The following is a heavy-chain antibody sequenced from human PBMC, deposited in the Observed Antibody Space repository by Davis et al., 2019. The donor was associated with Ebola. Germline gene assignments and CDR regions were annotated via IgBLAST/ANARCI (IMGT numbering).Heavy chain of an antibody. D-gene: IGHD4-17*01. J-gene: IGHJ6*02. CDR3: ATDSSYGAVVNYYGMDA. V-gene: IGHV1-24*01. CDR2: FDPEDGET. Sequence: ASVKVSCKVSGYTLTELSMHWVRQAPGKGLEWMGGFDPEDGETIYAQKFQGRVTMTEDTSTDTAYMELSSLRSEDTAVYYCATDSSYGAVVNYYGMDAWGQGTTVTVSS. CDR1: GYTLTELS.